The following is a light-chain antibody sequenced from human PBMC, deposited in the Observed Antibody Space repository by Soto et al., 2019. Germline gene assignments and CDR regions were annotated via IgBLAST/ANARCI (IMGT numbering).Light chain of an antibody. CDR3: LQRSNWPRT. CDR2: DAS. V-gene: IGKV3-11*01. J-gene: IGKJ1*01. Sequence: EIVLTQSPATLSLSPGERATLSCRASRSVSGYLAWYQQKPGQAPRLLIYDASNRATGIPARFSGSGSGTDFTLTISSLEPEDFAVYYCLQRSNWPRTFGQGTKVEIK. CDR1: RSVSGY.